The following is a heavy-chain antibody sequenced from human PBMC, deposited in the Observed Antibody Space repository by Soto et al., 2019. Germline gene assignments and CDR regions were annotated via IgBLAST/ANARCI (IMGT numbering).Heavy chain of an antibody. Sequence: GGSLRLSCAASGLTFDDYAMHWVRQAPGKGLEWVSGISWNSGSIGYADSVKGRFTITRDNAKNSLYLQMNSLRAEDTALYYCAKGGIFSLYYLDYWGQGPLVPVSS. CDR1: GLTFDDYA. CDR2: ISWNSGSI. CDR3: AKGGIFSLYYLDY. V-gene: IGHV3-9*01. D-gene: IGHD3-3*02. J-gene: IGHJ4*02.